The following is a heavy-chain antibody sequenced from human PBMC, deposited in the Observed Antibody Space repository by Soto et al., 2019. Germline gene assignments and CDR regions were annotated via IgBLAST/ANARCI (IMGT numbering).Heavy chain of an antibody. V-gene: IGHV1-2*04. D-gene: IGHD5-12*01. J-gene: IGHJ3*02. CDR2: INPNSGGT. CDR3: ARGGYSGYEGAGDDAFDI. CDR1: GYTFTGYY. Sequence: GASVKVSFKASGYTFTGYYMHWLRQAPGQGLEWMGWINPNSGGTNYAQKFQGWVTMTRDTSISTAYMELSRLRSDDTAVYYCARGGYSGYEGAGDDAFDIWGQGTMVTVSS.